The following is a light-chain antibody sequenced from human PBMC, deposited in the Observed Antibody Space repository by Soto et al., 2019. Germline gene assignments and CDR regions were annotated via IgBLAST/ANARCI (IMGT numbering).Light chain of an antibody. CDR2: SAS. V-gene: IGKV1-12*01. CDR3: QQANSFPLT. J-gene: IGKJ4*01. CDR1: QGSSYW. Sequence: DIQMTQSPSSVSASVGDRVTITCRASQGSSYWLAWYQQKPGKVPKLLIYSASSLQSGVPSRFSGSGSGTDFTLTISSLQPEDFATYYCQQANSFPLTFGGGTKAEIK.